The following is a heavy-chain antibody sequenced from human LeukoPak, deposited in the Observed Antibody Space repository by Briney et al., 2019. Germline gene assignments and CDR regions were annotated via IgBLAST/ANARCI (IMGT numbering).Heavy chain of an antibody. J-gene: IGHJ4*02. V-gene: IGHV4-59*08. CDR3: ARHVDCSSTSCYAFDY. Sequence: SETLSLTCTVSGGSISSYYWSWIRQPPGKGLEWIGYIYYSGSTNYNPSLKSRVTISVDTSKNQFSLKLSSVTAADTAVYYCARHVDCSSTSCYAFDYCGQGTLATVSS. CDR2: IYYSGST. D-gene: IGHD2-2*01. CDR1: GGSISSYY.